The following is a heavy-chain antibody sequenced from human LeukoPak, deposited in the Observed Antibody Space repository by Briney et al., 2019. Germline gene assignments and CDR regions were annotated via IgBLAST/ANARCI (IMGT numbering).Heavy chain of an antibody. J-gene: IGHJ6*03. V-gene: IGHV1-18*01. Sequence: ASVKVSCKASGYTFTSYGISWVRQAPGQGLEWMGWISAYNGNTNYAQKLQGRVTMTTDTSTSTAYMELRSLRSDDTAVYYCARDSQQLVLGGYYYYMDVWGKGTTVTVPS. CDR1: GYTFTSYG. CDR2: ISAYNGNT. D-gene: IGHD6-13*01. CDR3: ARDSQQLVLGGYYYYMDV.